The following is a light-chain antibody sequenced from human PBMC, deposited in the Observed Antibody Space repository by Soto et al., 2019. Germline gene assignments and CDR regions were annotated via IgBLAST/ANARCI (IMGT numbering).Light chain of an antibody. CDR3: QQRWSWPLT. J-gene: IGKJ4*01. CDR1: QSISSN. V-gene: IGKV3D-15*01. CDR2: RTS. Sequence: EIVMTQSPATLSVSPGERATLSCRASQSISSNLAWYQQKPGQAPRLLMFRTSNRATGIPARFSGSETWTDFTLTISSLEPEDSAVYYCQQRWSWPLTFGGGTKVDI.